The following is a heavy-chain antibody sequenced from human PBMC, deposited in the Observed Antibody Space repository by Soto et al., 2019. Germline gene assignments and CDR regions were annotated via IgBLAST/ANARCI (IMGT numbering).Heavy chain of an antibody. Sequence: VQLVESGGGLSQPGGSLRLSCAASGFTVSSSYMSWVRQAPGEGLEWVSVVYSGGSTYYTDSVKGRFIISRDNSKNTIYLQMNNLRVDDTAVYYCARAGGYSSGYFDYWGQGTLITVSS. CDR2: VYSGGST. CDR3: ARAGGYSSGYFDY. D-gene: IGHD6-19*01. CDR1: GFTVSSSY. J-gene: IGHJ4*02. V-gene: IGHV3-53*01.